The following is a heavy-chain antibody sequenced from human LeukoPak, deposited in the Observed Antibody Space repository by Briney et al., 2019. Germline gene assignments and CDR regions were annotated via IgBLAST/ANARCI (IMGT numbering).Heavy chain of an antibody. V-gene: IGHV1-2*02. Sequence: ASVKVSCKASGYTFTGYYMHWVRQAPGQGIEWMGWINPNSGGTNSAQKSQGRVTMTRDTSTSTSSIELSGLRSDDTAVYYCARGGGSGSHFDYWGQGTLVTVSS. CDR3: ARGGGSGSHFDY. CDR1: GYTFTGYY. CDR2: INPNSGGT. D-gene: IGHD3-10*01. J-gene: IGHJ4*02.